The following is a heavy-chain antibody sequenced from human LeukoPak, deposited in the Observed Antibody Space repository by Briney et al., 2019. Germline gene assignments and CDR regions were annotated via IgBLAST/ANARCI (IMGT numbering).Heavy chain of an antibody. J-gene: IGHJ4*02. CDR3: ARDVDLYYESNFPHYFDY. CDR1: GDSVSSNSAA. CDR2: TYYRAKWYN. V-gene: IGHV6-1*01. Sequence: SQTLSLTCAISGDSVSSNSAAWNWIRQSPSRGLEWLGRTYYRAKWYNDYAVSVKSRITINPDTSKNQFFLQLNSVTPEDTAVYYCARDVDLYYESNFPHYFDYWGQGTLVTVSS. D-gene: IGHD3-22*01.